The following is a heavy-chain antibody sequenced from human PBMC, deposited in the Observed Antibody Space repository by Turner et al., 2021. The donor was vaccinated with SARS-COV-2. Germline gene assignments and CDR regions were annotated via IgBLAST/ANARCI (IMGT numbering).Heavy chain of an antibody. D-gene: IGHD3-9*01. V-gene: IGHV1-18*01. CDR2: DSGYNGNT. CDR1: GYVLTSYA. CDR3: VRDPNYIGSTGYYPGGAFDT. J-gene: IGHJ3*02. Sequence: QVQLVPSTPEEKKRVASAQLPRQASGYVLTSYAINWVRQAPGQVLEWMGWDSGYNGNTEYARSIQDRSTMSRDTSTTTAYMELRGLKSDDTAGYFWVRDPNYIGSTGYYPGGAFDTWGKGTMVVVSS.